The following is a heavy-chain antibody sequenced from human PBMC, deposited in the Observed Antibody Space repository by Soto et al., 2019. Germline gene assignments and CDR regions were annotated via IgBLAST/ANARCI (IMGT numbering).Heavy chain of an antibody. J-gene: IGHJ4*02. V-gene: IGHV4-31*03. Sequence: QVQLQESGPGLVKPSQTLSLTCTVSGGSISSGGYYWSWIRQHPGKGLEWIGYIYNSGSTYYNPSLKSRVTISVDTSKNRFSLKLSSVTAADTVVYYCARSGYSYGPNPLLYWGQGTLVTVSS. CDR1: GGSISSGGYY. CDR3: ARSGYSYGPNPLLY. D-gene: IGHD5-18*01. CDR2: IYNSGST.